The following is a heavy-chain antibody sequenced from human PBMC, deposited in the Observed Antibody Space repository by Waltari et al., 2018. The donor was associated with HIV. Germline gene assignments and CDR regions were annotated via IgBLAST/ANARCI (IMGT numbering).Heavy chain of an antibody. CDR1: GFTFDDYA. CDR3: AKELNYYDSSGYFY. V-gene: IGHV3-9*01. D-gene: IGHD3-22*01. J-gene: IGHJ4*02. Sequence: EVQLVESGGGLVQPGRSLRLSCAASGFTFDDYAMHWVRQAPGNGLEWVSGISWNSGSIGYADSVKCRFTISRDNAKNSLYLQMNSLRAEDTALYYCAKELNYYDSSGYFYWGQGTLVTVSS. CDR2: ISWNSGSI.